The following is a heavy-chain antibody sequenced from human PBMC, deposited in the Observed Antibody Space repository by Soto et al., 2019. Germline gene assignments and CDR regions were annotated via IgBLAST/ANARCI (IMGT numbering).Heavy chain of an antibody. CDR3: ATGRLTGARHAFDI. CDR2: INPSGGST. Sequence: GQGLEWMGIINPSGGSTSYAQKFQGRVTMTRDTSTSTVYMELSSLRSEDTAVYYCATGRLTGARHAFDIWGQGTLVTVYS. V-gene: IGHV1-46*03. D-gene: IGHD1-1*01. J-gene: IGHJ3*02.